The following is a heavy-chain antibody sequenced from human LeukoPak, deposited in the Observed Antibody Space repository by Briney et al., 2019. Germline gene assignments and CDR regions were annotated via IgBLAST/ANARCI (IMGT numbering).Heavy chain of an antibody. CDR2: INHSGST. J-gene: IGHJ4*02. D-gene: IGHD6-13*01. CDR3: ARRSRQQLVRRALRDYFDY. V-gene: IGHV4-34*01. Sequence: SETLSLTCAVHGGSFSGYYWSWIRQPPGKGLEWIGEINHSGSTNYNPSLKSRVTISVDTSKNQFSLKLSSVTAADTAVYYCARRSRQQLVRRALRDYFDYWGQGTLVTVSS. CDR1: GGSFSGYY.